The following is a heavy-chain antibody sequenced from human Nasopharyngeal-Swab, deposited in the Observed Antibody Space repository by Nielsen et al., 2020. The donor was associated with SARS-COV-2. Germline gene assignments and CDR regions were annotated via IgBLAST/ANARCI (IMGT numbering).Heavy chain of an antibody. CDR2: IGDKDHNYAT. CDR1: GFIFSASA. V-gene: IGHV3-73*01. J-gene: IGHJ6*02. Sequence: GESLKISCAASGFIFSASAIHWVRQASGKGLEWVGRIGDKDHNYATTYGASVQGRFTISRDNSKNTLYLQMNSLRVEDTAVYYCAKAPYLRGLDVWGQGTTVTVSS. CDR3: AKAPYLRGLDV. D-gene: IGHD2-21*01.